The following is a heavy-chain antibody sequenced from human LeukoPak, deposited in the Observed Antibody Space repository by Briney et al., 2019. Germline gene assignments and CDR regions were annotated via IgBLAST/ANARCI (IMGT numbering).Heavy chain of an antibody. CDR1: GGSISSYY. V-gene: IGHV4-59*01. J-gene: IGHJ4*02. Sequence: PSETLSLTCTVSGGSISSYYWSWIRQPPGKGLEWIGYIYYSGSTNYNPSLKSRVTISVDTSKNQFSLRLSSVTAADTAVYYCASSPAGDYDFLSGPYYFDYWGQGTLVTVSS. CDR2: IYYSGST. D-gene: IGHD3-3*01. CDR3: ASSPAGDYDFLSGPYYFDY.